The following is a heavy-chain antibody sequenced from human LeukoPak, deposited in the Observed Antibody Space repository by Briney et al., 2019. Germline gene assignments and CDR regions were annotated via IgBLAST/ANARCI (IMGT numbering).Heavy chain of an antibody. Sequence: SETLSLTCTVSGGSISSGSYYWSWIRQPAGKGLEWIGRIYTSGSTNYNPSLKSRVTISVYTSKNQFHLKLSSVTAADTAVYYCARDLVTIFGVAHVPLDAFDIWGQGTMVTVSS. CDR3: ARDLVTIFGVAHVPLDAFDI. V-gene: IGHV4-61*02. J-gene: IGHJ3*02. CDR2: IYTSGST. CDR1: GGSISSGSYY. D-gene: IGHD3-3*01.